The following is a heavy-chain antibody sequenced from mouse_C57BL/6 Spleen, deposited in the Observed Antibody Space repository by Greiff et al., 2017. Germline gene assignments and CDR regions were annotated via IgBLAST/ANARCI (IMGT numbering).Heavy chain of an antibody. D-gene: IGHD2-4*01. V-gene: IGHV1-18*01. CDR3: ARWDYDGDYYAMDY. J-gene: IGHJ4*01. Sequence: VQLQQSGPELVKPGASVKIPCKASGYTFTDYNMDWVKQSHGKSLEWIGDINPNNGGTIYNQKFKGKAALTVDKSSSTAYMELRSLTSEDTAVYYCARWDYDGDYYAMDYWGQGTSVTVSS. CDR2: INPNNGGT. CDR1: GYTFTDYN.